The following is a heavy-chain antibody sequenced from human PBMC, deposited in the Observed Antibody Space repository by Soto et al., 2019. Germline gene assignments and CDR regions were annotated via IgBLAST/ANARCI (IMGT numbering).Heavy chain of an antibody. J-gene: IGHJ1*01. V-gene: IGHV3-11*01. CDR1: GFTFSDYY. CDR2: ISGSGSTI. Sequence: QVQLVESGGGLVKPGGSLRLSCAASGFTFSDYYMSWIRQAPGKGLEWVSHISGSGSTIYFADSVKGRFTISRDNAKNSLYLQMNSLRAEDTAVYYCARDCSSSSCYGYFQHWGQGTPVTVSS. CDR3: ARDCSSSSCYGYFQH. D-gene: IGHD2-2*01.